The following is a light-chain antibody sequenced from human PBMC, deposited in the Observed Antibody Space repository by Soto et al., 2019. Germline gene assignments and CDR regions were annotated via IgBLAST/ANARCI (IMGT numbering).Light chain of an antibody. Sequence: DIRMTQSPSTLSASVGDRVTITCRASQSISSWLAWYLQKPGKAPKLLIYDASSLESGVPSRFSGSGSGTEFTLTISSLQPDDFATYYCQQYNSYSTFGQGTKLEIK. J-gene: IGKJ2*01. CDR3: QQYNSYST. CDR2: DAS. V-gene: IGKV1-5*01. CDR1: QSISSW.